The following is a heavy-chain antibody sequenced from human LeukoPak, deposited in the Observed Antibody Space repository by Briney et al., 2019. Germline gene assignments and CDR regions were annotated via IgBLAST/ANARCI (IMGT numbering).Heavy chain of an antibody. CDR2: ISSSSSYI. CDR1: GFTFSSYS. J-gene: IGHJ4*02. V-gene: IGHV3-21*01. CDR3: ARAGSSGYHY. D-gene: IGHD6-19*01. Sequence: GGSLRLSCAASGFTFSSYSMNWVRQAPGKGLEWVSSISSSSSYIYYADSVKGRFTISRDKAKNSLYLQMNSLRAEDTAVYYCARAGSSGYHYWGQGTLVTVSS.